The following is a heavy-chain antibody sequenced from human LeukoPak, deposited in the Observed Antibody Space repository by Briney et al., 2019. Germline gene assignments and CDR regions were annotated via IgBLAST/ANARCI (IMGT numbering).Heavy chain of an antibody. Sequence: SETLSLTCNVSGGSINNYYWSWIRQPPGKGLEWLGYVYYSGNTNYNPSLKSRVTISVDTSKNQFSLKLSSVTAADTAVYYCARGPRYCSSTSCSPSYYYYGMDVWGQGTTVTVSS. CDR1: GGSINNYY. J-gene: IGHJ6*02. V-gene: IGHV4-59*12. CDR2: VYYSGNT. D-gene: IGHD2-2*01. CDR3: ARGPRYCSSTSCSPSYYYYGMDV.